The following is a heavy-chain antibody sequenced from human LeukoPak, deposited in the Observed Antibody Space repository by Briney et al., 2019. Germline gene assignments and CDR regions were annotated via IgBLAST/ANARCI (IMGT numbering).Heavy chain of an antibody. CDR1: RFTASRAF. CDR3: AGSDYTSGWYFYY. J-gene: IGHJ4*02. D-gene: IGHD6-19*01. V-gene: IGHV3-53*01. Sequence: GGSLRLSCAASRFTASRAFMRWVGPAPGKGLGWVSIIYSDDSRFSAASGKVPFTISRDNPKNTLYLQMNSLRAEYTAVYYCAGSDYTSGWYFYYWGQGTLVTVSS. CDR2: IYSDDSR.